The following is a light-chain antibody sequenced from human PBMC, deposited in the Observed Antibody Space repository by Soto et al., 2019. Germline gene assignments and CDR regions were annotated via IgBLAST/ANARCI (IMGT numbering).Light chain of an antibody. Sequence: EIVLTQSPATLSSFPGDRVTLSCRASQCINTRLDWYQHRPGQAPRRLSYQTSLRAAGIPARFSASGSGTDFTLTIRDVQPEDFALYSCHQRQSWPRTLGQGTKVDSK. CDR3: HQRQSWPRT. CDR1: QCINTR. V-gene: IGKV3-11*01. CDR2: QTS. J-gene: IGKJ1*01.